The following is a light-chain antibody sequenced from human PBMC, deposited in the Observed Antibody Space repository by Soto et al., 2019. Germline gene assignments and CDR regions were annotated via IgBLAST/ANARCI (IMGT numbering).Light chain of an antibody. V-gene: IGKV3-11*01. CDR1: QSVSSY. J-gene: IGKJ4*01. CDR3: QQRSNCPLT. CDR2: DAS. Sequence: ETVLTQSPGTMSLSPLERVSLYCRASQSVSSYLAWYQQKPGQAPRLLIYDASNRATGIPARFSGSGSGTEFTLTISSLEPEDFAVYYCQQRSNCPLTFGGGTKVDI.